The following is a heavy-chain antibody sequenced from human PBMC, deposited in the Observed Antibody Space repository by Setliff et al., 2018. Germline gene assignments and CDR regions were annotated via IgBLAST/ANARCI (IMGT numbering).Heavy chain of an antibody. CDR1: GGPTNSDRYY. J-gene: IGHJ3*02. D-gene: IGHD1-26*01. Sequence: PSETLSLTCTVSGGPTNSDRYYWGWIRQPPGKGLEWIGSMYSSGSTYYNPSLESRVTISVDTSQNQFSLKLSSVTAADTAVYYCARCSGSYDAFDIWGQGTMVTVSS. CDR3: ARCSGSYDAFDI. V-gene: IGHV4-39*07. CDR2: MYSSGST.